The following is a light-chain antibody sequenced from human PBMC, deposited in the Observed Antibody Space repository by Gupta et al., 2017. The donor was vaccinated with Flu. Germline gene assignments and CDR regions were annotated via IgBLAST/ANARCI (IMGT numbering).Light chain of an antibody. V-gene: IGKV3-15*01. J-gene: IGKJ2*01. CDR1: QSLSSN. Sequence: EIVMTQSPATLSVSPGERATLSCRASQSLSSNLAWYQQKPGQAPRLLIYGASTRATGIPARFSGSGSGTEFTLTISSLQSEDFAVYYCQQEDNWPGTFGQGTKLEIK. CDR2: GAS. CDR3: QQEDNWPGT.